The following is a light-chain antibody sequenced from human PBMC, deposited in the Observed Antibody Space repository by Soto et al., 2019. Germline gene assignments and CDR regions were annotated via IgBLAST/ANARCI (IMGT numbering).Light chain of an antibody. CDR2: GAS. V-gene: IGKV3-15*01. CDR1: QSISRN. Sequence: EIVMTQSPPTLSVSPGERATLSCRASQSISRNLAWFQQKPGQAPRLLIFGASTRAAGIPARFSGSGSGTEFTLTISGLQSEDFAVYFCHQYENWPKTFGQGTKV. CDR3: HQYENWPKT. J-gene: IGKJ1*01.